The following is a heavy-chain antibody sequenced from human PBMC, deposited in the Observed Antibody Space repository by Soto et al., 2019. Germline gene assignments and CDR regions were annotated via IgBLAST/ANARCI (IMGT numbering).Heavy chain of an antibody. D-gene: IGHD2-21*01. CDR1: GFTFSSCA. CDR3: AKVRVGIDVDFDY. CDR2: IRDSDSGGTT. Sequence: GGSLRLPCAASGFTFSSCAMSWVRQAPAKGLEWVSAIRDSDSGGTTYYADSVKGRFTIPRDDSKNTLYLQMSSLRAEDTAMYYCAKVRVGIDVDFDYWGQGALVTVSS. J-gene: IGHJ4*02. V-gene: IGHV3-23*01.